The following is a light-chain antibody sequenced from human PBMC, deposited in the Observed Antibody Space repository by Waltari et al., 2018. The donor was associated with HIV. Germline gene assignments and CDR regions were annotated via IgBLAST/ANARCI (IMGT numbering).Light chain of an antibody. Sequence: SPATLSLSPGERATLSCGASQTVSGSHLAWYQQKPGLAPRLLMYDASSRATGIPDRFSGSGSGTDFTLTISRLEPEDFAVYYCQQYGGSPWTFGQGTKVEVK. CDR3: QQYGGSPWT. CDR2: DAS. J-gene: IGKJ1*01. V-gene: IGKV3D-20*01. CDR1: QTVSGSH.